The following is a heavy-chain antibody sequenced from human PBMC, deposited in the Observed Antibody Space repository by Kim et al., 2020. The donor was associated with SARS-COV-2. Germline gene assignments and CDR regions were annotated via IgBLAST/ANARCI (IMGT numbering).Heavy chain of an antibody. CDR2: IIAILGIA. Sequence: SVKVSCKASGGTFSSYTISWVRQAPGQGLEWMGRIIAILGIANYAQKFQGRVTITADKSTSTAYMELSSLRSEDTAVYYCARLRDPPSIAAAGRGGYYYYGMDVWGQGTTVTVSS. J-gene: IGHJ6*02. CDR1: GGTFSSYT. V-gene: IGHV1-69*02. D-gene: IGHD6-13*01. CDR3: ARLRDPPSIAAAGRGGYYYYGMDV.